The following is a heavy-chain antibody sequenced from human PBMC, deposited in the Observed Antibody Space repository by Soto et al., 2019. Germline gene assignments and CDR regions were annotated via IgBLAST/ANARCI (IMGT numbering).Heavy chain of an antibody. J-gene: IGHJ3*02. V-gene: IGHV1-69*02. CDR2: IIPILGIA. CDR3: ATAVQKLRFLEWLLYNAFDI. D-gene: IGHD3-3*01. Sequence: ASVKVSCKASGGTFSSYTISWVRQAPGQGLEWMGRIIPILGIANYAQKFQGRVTITADKSTSTAYMELSSLRSEDTAVYYCATAVQKLRFLEWLLYNAFDIWGQGTMVTVSS. CDR1: GGTFSSYT.